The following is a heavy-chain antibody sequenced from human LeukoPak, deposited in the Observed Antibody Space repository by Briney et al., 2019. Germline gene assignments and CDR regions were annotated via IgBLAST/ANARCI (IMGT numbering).Heavy chain of an antibody. Sequence: PSETLSLTCTVSGGSISSYYWSWIRQPPGKGLEWIGYIYYSGSTNYNPSLKSRVTISVDTSKNQFSLKLSSVTAVDTAVYYCARGSSGKDDSSGYYRYWGQGTLVTVSS. CDR2: IYYSGST. CDR1: GGSISSYY. V-gene: IGHV4-59*01. CDR3: ARGSSGKDDSSGYYRY. D-gene: IGHD3-22*01. J-gene: IGHJ4*02.